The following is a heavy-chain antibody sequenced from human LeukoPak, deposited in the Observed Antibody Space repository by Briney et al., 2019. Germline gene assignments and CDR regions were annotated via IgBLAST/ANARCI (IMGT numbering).Heavy chain of an antibody. D-gene: IGHD6-13*01. V-gene: IGHV4-59*01. CDR3: ARDLAAAGTRWFDP. Sequence: PSETLSLTCTVSGGSISSYYWSWIRQPPGKGLEWIGYIYYSGSTNYNPSLKSRVTISVDTSKNQFSLKLSSVTAADTAVYYCARDLAAAGTRWFDPWGQGTLATVSS. CDR2: IYYSGST. J-gene: IGHJ5*02. CDR1: GGSISSYY.